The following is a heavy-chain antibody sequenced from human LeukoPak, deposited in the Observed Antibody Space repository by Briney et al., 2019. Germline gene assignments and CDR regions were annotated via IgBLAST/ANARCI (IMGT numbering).Heavy chain of an antibody. CDR1: GFTFSSYW. J-gene: IGHJ4*02. CDR3: ARDDYGDYYFDY. CDR2: IDSDGSNT. D-gene: IGHD4-17*01. Sequence: GGSLRLSCAASGFTFSSYWMHWVRHAPGKGLVWVSRIDSDGSNTNYADSVKGRFTVSRDNAKNTLYLQMNSLRAEDTAVYYCARDDYGDYYFDYWGQGTLVTVSS. V-gene: IGHV3-74*01.